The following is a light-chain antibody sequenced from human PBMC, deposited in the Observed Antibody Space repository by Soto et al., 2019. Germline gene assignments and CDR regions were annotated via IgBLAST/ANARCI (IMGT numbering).Light chain of an antibody. V-gene: IGLV2-14*01. Sequence: QSVRTQPASVSGSPGQSITISCTGTSSDVGDNNYVSWYQQHPGKAPKLMIYDVTHRPSGISNRFSGSKSGNTASLTISGLQAEDEADYYCSSYTSSSTLYVFGTGTKVTVL. CDR3: SSYTSSSTLYV. CDR1: SSDVGDNNY. CDR2: DVT. J-gene: IGLJ1*01.